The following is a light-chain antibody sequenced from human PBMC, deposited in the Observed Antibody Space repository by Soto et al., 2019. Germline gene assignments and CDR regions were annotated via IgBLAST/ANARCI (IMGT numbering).Light chain of an antibody. CDR1: QSVSRY. J-gene: IGKJ5*01. V-gene: IGKV3-11*01. CDR2: DTS. CDR3: QRRSSWLT. Sequence: EKGWNQSPATLSLSPGDSATLSCRASQSVSRYLAWYQQKPGQAPTLLIYDTSYRATGIPARFSGSGSGTDFTININSLAPEDWVWDYCQRRSSWLTVGQGTLL.